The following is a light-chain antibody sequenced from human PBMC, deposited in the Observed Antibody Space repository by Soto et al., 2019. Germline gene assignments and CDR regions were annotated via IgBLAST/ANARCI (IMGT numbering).Light chain of an antibody. CDR3: QQYESLPIT. V-gene: IGKV1-33*01. Sequence: DIQMTQSPSSLSASEGDRVTITCQASQDIHNYLNWSHRKPGKAPKLLIFDASSLETGVPSRFSGGGSGAHFTLTISSLQPEDIATYYCQQYESLPITFGQGTRLEIK. J-gene: IGKJ5*01. CDR2: DAS. CDR1: QDIHNY.